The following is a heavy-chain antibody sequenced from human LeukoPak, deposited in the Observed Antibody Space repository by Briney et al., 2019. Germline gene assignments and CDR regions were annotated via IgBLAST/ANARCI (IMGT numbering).Heavy chain of an antibody. J-gene: IGHJ4*02. CDR2: INPNSGGT. D-gene: IGHD6-19*01. CDR3: ATSSGWKSNIDY. Sequence: GASVKVSCKASGYTFNGYYIYWVRQAPGQGLEWRGWINPNSGGTNYAQKFQGRVTMTRDTSISTAYMELSRLRSDDTAVFYCATSSGWKSNIDYCGQGTLVTVSS. CDR1: GYTFNGYY. V-gene: IGHV1-2*02.